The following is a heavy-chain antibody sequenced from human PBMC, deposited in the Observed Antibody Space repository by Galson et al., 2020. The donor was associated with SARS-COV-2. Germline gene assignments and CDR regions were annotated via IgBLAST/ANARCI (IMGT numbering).Heavy chain of an antibody. CDR3: ARHAHGYEWYGKVSLIGAFDI. CDR1: DAPFSGTTYF. J-gene: IGHJ3*02. V-gene: IGHV4-39*01. CDR2: IDYTGTT. D-gene: IGHD2-2*03. Sequence: SETLSLPFTVPDAPFSGTTYFWGWIRQPPGKGLEWIGSIDYTGTTYFNPSIESPVTISIDTSTSHFSMKLTSETAADTAIYYCARHAHGYEWYGKVSLIGAFDIWGQGTIVTVSS.